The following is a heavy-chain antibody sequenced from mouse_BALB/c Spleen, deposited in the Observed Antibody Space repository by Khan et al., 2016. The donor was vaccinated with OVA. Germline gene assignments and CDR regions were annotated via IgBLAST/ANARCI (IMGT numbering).Heavy chain of an antibody. Sequence: QVQLKQSGPGLVAPSQSLSITCTISGFSLTDYGVHWVRQPPGKGLEWLVLMWSDGSTTYNSAPKSRLTISKDNSKSQVFLKMNSHHTDDTAMYFCARQPYYHYNVMDYWGQGTSVTVSS. J-gene: IGHJ4*01. CDR2: MWSDGST. D-gene: IGHD2-10*01. CDR3: ARQPYYHYNVMDY. V-gene: IGHV2-6-1*01. CDR1: GFSLTDYG.